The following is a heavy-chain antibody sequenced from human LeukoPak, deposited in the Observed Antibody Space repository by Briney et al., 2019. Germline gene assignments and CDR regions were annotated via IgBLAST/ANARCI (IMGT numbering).Heavy chain of an antibody. D-gene: IGHD3-10*02. Sequence: SETLSLTCTVSGYSISSGYYWGWIRQPPGQGLEWIGSIYYSGSTYYNPSLKSRVTISVDTSKNQFSLQLGSVTAAATAVYYCAELGITMIGGVWGKGTTVTISS. V-gene: IGHV4-38-2*02. CDR2: IYYSGST. CDR1: GYSISSGYY. CDR3: AELGITMIGGV. J-gene: IGHJ6*04.